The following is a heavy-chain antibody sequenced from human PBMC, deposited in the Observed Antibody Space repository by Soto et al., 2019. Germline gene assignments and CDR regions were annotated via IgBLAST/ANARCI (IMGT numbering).Heavy chain of an antibody. CDR1: GFHVSSNS. Sequence: DVQLVESGGGLVQPGGSLRLSCAAAGFHVSSNSVSWVHQAQWKGLEWVSVIYSGGSTYYADSVKGRFTISRYNSKNTLYLQMNSLRAEDTAVYYCARAGLTVTTDYYYYMDGWCKGTTVTDS. CDR3: ARAGLTVTTDYYYYMDG. D-gene: IGHD4-17*01. V-gene: IGHV3-66*01. J-gene: IGHJ6*03. CDR2: IYSGGST.